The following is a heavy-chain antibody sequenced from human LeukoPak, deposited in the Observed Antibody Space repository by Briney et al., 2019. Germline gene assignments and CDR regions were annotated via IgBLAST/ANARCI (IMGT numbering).Heavy chain of an antibody. CDR3: ARRHCTGGSCYLDY. CDR2: VSYEGSDK. Sequence: GRSLRLSCAASGFTFSSYAIHWVRQVPGKGLEWVAFVSYEGSDKYYADSVKGRFTISRDNSKNTLYLQMNSLRGEDTAVYYCARRHCTGGSCYLDYWGQGTLVTVSS. J-gene: IGHJ4*02. CDR1: GFTFSSYA. D-gene: IGHD2-15*01. V-gene: IGHV3-30-3*01.